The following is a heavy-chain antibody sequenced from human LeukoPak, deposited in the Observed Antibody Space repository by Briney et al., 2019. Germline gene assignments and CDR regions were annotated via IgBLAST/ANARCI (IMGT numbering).Heavy chain of an antibody. CDR1: GFTFSNYW. Sequence: GGSLRLSCAASGFTFSNYWIIWVRQAPGKGLGWVGNIKQDGSEKRYADSVRGRFTISRDNAQTSLYLQMNSLRAEDTAVYYCARASDPWLQLTWGQGTLVTVSS. J-gene: IGHJ5*02. D-gene: IGHD5-24*01. CDR3: ARASDPWLQLT. CDR2: IKQDGSEK. V-gene: IGHV3-7*05.